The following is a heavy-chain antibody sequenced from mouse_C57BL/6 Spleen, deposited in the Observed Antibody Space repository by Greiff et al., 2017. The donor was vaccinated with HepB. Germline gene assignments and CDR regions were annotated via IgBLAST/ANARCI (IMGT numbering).Heavy chain of an antibody. CDR3: ARDYGSSYGAY. CDR2: IDPSDSYT. Sequence: VQLQQSGAELVRPGTSVKLSCKASGYTFTSYWMHWVKQRPGQGLEWIGVIDPSDSYTNYNQKFKGKATLTVDTSSSTAYMQLSSLTSEDSAVYYGARDYGSSYGAYWGQGTLVTVSA. CDR1: GYTFTSYW. J-gene: IGHJ3*01. V-gene: IGHV1-59*01. D-gene: IGHD1-1*01.